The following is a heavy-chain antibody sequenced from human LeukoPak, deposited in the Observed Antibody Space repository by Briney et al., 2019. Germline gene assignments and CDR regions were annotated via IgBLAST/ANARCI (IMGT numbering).Heavy chain of an antibody. CDR2: IYYSGST. V-gene: IGHV4-39*07. D-gene: IGHD1-26*01. CDR3: ARHVLGATKGVVFDY. Sequence: SETLSLTCTVSGGSISSSSYYWDWIRQPPGKGLEWIGSIYYSGSTYYNPSLKSRVTISVDTSKNQFSLKLSSVTAADTAVYYCARHVLGATKGVVFDYWGQGTLVTVSS. J-gene: IGHJ4*02. CDR1: GGSISSSSYY.